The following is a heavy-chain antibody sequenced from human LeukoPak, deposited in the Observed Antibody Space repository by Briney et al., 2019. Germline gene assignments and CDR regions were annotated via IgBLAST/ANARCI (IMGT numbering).Heavy chain of an antibody. V-gene: IGHV3-23*01. J-gene: IGHJ4*02. CDR1: GFTFGSYA. CDR2: ISGSGASS. D-gene: IGHD3-10*01. CDR3: AKWDDNRLLSFGEFLSH. Sequence: GGSLRLSCVASGFTFGSYAMGWVRQAPGKGLEWLSGISGSGASSFTADSVKGRFTISRDNSKSTLFLQMNSLRVDDTAVYYCAKWDDNRLLSFGEFLSHWGQGTQVAVSS.